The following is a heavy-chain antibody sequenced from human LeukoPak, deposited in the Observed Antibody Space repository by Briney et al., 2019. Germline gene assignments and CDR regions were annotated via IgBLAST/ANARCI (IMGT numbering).Heavy chain of an antibody. Sequence: GGSLRLSCAASGLTFSGYAMSWVRQAPGKGLEWVSGISGSAGSTYYADSVKGRFTISRDKSKNTLYLQMNSLTAEDTAVYYCATTLLRTSTYTDVWGNGTTVTVSS. V-gene: IGHV3-23*01. D-gene: IGHD1-1*01. J-gene: IGHJ6*03. CDR1: GLTFSGYA. CDR3: ATTLLRTSTYTDV. CDR2: ISGSAGST.